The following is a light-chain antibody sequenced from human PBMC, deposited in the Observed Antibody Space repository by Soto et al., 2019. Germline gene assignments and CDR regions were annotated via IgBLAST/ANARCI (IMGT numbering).Light chain of an antibody. J-gene: IGKJ2*01. Sequence: EIVMTQSPATLSVSPGERATLSCRASQSVSSNLAWYQQKPGQAPRLLIYGASTRATGIPARFSGSGAGTEFILLISSLQSEDFAVYYCQQYNNWPYTFGQGTKLEIK. CDR2: GAS. CDR3: QQYNNWPYT. CDR1: QSVSSN. V-gene: IGKV3-15*01.